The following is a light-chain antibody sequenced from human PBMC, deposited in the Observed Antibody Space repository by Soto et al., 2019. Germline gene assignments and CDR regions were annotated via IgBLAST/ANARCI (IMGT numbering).Light chain of an antibody. CDR2: TAS. J-gene: IGKJ2*01. CDR1: QSISTY. Sequence: DIQMTQSPSSLSASVGDRVTITCRASQSISTYLNWYQQKPGKAPNLLIYTASTLQTGVPSRFTGSGSGTDFTLTVPNMQPEDFATYYCQQSHRTPYTFGQGTKVEIK. CDR3: QQSHRTPYT. V-gene: IGKV1-39*01.